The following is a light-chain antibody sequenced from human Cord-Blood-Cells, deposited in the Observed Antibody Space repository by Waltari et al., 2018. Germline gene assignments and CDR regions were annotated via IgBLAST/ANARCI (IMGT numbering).Light chain of an antibody. J-gene: IGKJ1*01. CDR3: QQSYSTPWT. Sequence: IQRPQPPYSLSASVVDRVTIPCRESQSISSYLNWYQQKPGKAPKLLIYAASSLQSGVPSRFSGSGSGTDFTLTISSLQPEDFATYYCQQSYSTPWTFGQGTKVEIK. CDR2: AAS. CDR1: QSISSY. V-gene: IGKV1-39*01.